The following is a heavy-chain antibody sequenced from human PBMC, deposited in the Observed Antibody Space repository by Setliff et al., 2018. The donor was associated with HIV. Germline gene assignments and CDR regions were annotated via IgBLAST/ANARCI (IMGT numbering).Heavy chain of an antibody. CDR1: GGSISSYF. D-gene: IGHD2-15*01. Sequence: KTSETLSLTCTVSGGSISSYFWTWIRQSPEKGLEWIGYIYHYGSPNYNPSLQSRVTLSVDTSKNQFSLTLTSVTAADTAVYYCARGGRSDGHHIASWGQGILVTVSS. V-gene: IGHV4-59*01. CDR2: IYHYGSP. J-gene: IGHJ4*02. CDR3: ARGGRSDGHHIAS.